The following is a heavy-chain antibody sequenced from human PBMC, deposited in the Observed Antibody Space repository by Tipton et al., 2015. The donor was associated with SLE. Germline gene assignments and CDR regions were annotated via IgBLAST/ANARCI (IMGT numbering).Heavy chain of an antibody. D-gene: IGHD6-13*01. V-gene: IGHV4-39*01. J-gene: IGHJ4*02. CDR2: IYYSGST. CDR1: GGSISSSSYY. Sequence: TLSLTCTVSGGSISSSSYYWGWIRQPPGKGLEWIGSIYYSGSTNYNPSLKSRVTISIDTSKNQFSLRLSSVTAADTAVYYCARLWQQLANWGQGTLVTVSS. CDR3: ARLWQQLAN.